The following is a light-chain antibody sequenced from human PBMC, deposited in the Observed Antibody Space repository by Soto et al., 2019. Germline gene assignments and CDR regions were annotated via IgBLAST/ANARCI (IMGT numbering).Light chain of an antibody. J-gene: IGKJ1*01. CDR2: GAS. Sequence: EIVLTQSPGTLSLSPGQSATLSCRASQSVRGSNLAWYQQKPGQAPRLLIFGASSRATGIPDRFSGSGSGTDFTLTISRLEPEDFAVYYCQQYGSSGTFGQGTKVDIK. CDR1: QSVRGSN. V-gene: IGKV3-20*01. CDR3: QQYGSSGT.